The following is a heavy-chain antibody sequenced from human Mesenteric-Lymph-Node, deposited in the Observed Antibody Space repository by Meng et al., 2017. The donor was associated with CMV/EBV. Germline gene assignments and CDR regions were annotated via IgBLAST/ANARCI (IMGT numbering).Heavy chain of an antibody. J-gene: IGHJ4*02. D-gene: IGHD3-10*01. Sequence: SGYTFTDYYIHWVRQATGQGLEWMGWMNPNSGNTGYAQKFQGRVTMTRNTSIWTAYMELSSLRSEDTAVYYCVLSFYGSGSYYKGGYWGQGTLVTVSS. CDR2: MNPNSGNT. CDR1: GYTFTDYY. CDR3: VLSFYGSGSYYKGGY. V-gene: IGHV1-8*02.